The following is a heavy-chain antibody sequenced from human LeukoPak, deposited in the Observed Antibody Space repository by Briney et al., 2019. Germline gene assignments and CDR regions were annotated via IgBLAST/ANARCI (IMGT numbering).Heavy chain of an antibody. CDR1: GFTFSNYA. CDR2: ISGSGTKK. D-gene: IGHD2/OR15-2a*01. V-gene: IGHV3-23*01. J-gene: IGHJ4*02. Sequence: PGGSLRLSCAASGFTFSNYAMSWVRPAPGERLEWVSSISGSGTKKYYADSVKGRFTISRDNSKNTLYLQMNSLRAEDTAVYYCAKDRWTRYYDYWGQGTLVAVSS. CDR3: AKDRWTRYYDY.